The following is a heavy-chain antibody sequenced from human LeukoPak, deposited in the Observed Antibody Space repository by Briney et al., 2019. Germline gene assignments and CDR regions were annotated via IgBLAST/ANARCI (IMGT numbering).Heavy chain of an antibody. Sequence: PSETLSLTCTVSGGSISSSSYYWGWIRQPPGKGLEWIGSIYYSGSTYYNPSLKSRVTISVDTSKNQFSLKLSSVTAADTAVYYCARDPGSSAAADNNWFDPWGQGTLVTVSS. D-gene: IGHD6-13*01. J-gene: IGHJ5*02. CDR1: GGSISSSSYY. CDR3: ARDPGSSAAADNNWFDP. V-gene: IGHV4-39*07. CDR2: IYYSGST.